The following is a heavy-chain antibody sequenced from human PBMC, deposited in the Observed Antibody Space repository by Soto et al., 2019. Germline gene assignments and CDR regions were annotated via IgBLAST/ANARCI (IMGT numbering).Heavy chain of an antibody. Sequence: QVQLVESGGGLVKPGGSLRLSCAASGFTFSDYYMSWIRQAPGKGLEWVSYISSSSSYTNYADSVKGRFTISRDNAKNSLYLQMNSLRAEDTAVYYCAGAFDWLLFEDYYYYGMDVWGQGTTVTVSS. D-gene: IGHD3-9*01. J-gene: IGHJ6*02. CDR1: GFTFSDYY. CDR2: ISSSSSYT. CDR3: AGAFDWLLFEDYYYYGMDV. V-gene: IGHV3-11*05.